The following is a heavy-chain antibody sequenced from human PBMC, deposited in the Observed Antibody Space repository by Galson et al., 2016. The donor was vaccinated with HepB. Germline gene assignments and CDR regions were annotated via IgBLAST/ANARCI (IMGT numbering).Heavy chain of an antibody. CDR3: ARDGYNHVTLDY. V-gene: IGHV3-23*01. D-gene: IGHD5-18*01. CDR1: GFTLSAYA. J-gene: IGHJ4*02. CDR2: VSGTGANT. Sequence: SLRLSCAASGFTLSAYAMNWVRQAPGKGLKWVSSVSGTGANTYHAESVKGRFTISRDNSKNTLYLQMNSLTAEDTAVYYCARDGYNHVTLDYWGPGTLVTVSS.